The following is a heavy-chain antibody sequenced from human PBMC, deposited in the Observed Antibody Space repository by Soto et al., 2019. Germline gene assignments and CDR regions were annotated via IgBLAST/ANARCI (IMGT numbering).Heavy chain of an antibody. J-gene: IGHJ4*03. CDR1: GFTVSSNY. D-gene: IGHD3-16*01. V-gene: IGHV3-53*01. CDR3: AKKEEYDYVWGKSPLD. CDR2: LHSGGSA. Sequence: EVQLVESGGGLIQPGGSLRLSCAASGFTVSSNYMTWVRQAPGKGLEWVSVLHSGGSAYYADSVRGRCSISRDTSKNTLYLQMNSLRAEDTALYYCAKKEEYDYVWGKSPLDWGQGTLVIVSS.